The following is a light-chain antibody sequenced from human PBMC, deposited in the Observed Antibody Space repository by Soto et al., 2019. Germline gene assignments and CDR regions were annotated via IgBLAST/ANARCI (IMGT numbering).Light chain of an antibody. V-gene: IGLV1-44*01. CDR1: SSNIGSNT. J-gene: IGLJ2*01. Sequence: QSVLTQPPSASGTPGQRVTISCSGSSSNIGSNTVNWYQQLPGTAPKLLIYSNNQRPSGVPDRFSGSKSGTSASLAISGLQSEDEADYYCAAWDDSLNGVVFGGETNLTVL. CDR3: AAWDDSLNGVV. CDR2: SNN.